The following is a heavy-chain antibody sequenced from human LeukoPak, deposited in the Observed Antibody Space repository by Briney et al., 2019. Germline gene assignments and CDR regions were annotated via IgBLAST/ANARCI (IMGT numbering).Heavy chain of an antibody. Sequence: ASVKVSCKASGYTFIGYYMHWVRQAPGQGLEWMGWINPNSGGTNYAQKFQGWVTMTRDTSISTAYMELSRLRSDDTAVYYCARNMITFGGVIVYNWFDPWGQGTLVTVSS. CDR3: ARNMITFGGVIVYNWFDP. D-gene: IGHD3-16*02. CDR2: INPNSGGT. V-gene: IGHV1-2*04. J-gene: IGHJ5*02. CDR1: GYTFIGYY.